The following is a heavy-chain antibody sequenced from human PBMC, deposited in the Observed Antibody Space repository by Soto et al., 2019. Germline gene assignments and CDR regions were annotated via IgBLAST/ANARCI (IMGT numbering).Heavy chain of an antibody. D-gene: IGHD3-10*01. Sequence: QLVETGGGLIQPGTSLTLSCAASRFSVSRNYMTWVRQAPGKGLEWVSFVYSGGATFYADSVKGRFILSRDDSQNTMYLQMNNPRAEDTAVYYCARVPGRLWGRGTLVTVAS. J-gene: IGHJ4*02. V-gene: IGHV3-53*02. CDR3: ARVPGRL. CDR1: RFSVSRNY. CDR2: VYSGGAT.